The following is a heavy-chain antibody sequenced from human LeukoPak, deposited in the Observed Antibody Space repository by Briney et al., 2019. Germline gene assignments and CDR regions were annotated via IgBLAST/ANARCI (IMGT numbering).Heavy chain of an antibody. D-gene: IGHD7-27*01. CDR2: IKGDGSQM. CDR3: AKDLNWENY. V-gene: IGHV3-7*01. CDR1: GFTFSTSW. Sequence: GGSLRLSCAASGFTFSTSWMTWVRQAPGKGLEWVANIKGDGSQMYYVDSVKGRFTISRDNAKSSLYLQMNSLRVEDTAVYYCAKDLNWENYWGQETLVTISS. J-gene: IGHJ4*02.